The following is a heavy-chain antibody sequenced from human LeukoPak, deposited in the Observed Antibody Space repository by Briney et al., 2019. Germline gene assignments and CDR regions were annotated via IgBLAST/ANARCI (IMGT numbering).Heavy chain of an antibody. J-gene: IGHJ4*02. D-gene: IGHD5-24*01. V-gene: IGHV4-59*01. CDR1: GGSISSYY. CDR3: ARARDGYNLGFDY. CDR2: IYYSGST. Sequence: SETLSLTCTASGGSISSYYWSWIRQPPGKGLEWIGYIYYSGSTNYNPSLKSRVAISVDTSKNQFSLKLSSVTAADTAVYYCARARDGYNLGFDYWGQGTLVTVSS.